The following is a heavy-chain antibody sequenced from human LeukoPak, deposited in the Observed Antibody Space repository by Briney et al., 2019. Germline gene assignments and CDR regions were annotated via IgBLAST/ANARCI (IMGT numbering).Heavy chain of an antibody. J-gene: IGHJ4*02. D-gene: IGHD6-13*01. CDR1: GGSISSSSYY. CDR2: IYYSGST. V-gene: IGHV4-39*01. Sequence: SETLSLTCTVSGGSISSSSYYWGWIRQPPGKGLEWIGSIYYSGSTYYNPSLKSRVTISVDTSKNQFSLKLSSVTVADTAVYYCAKQGRIAAAGKVDYWGQGTLVTVSS. CDR3: AKQGRIAAAGKVDY.